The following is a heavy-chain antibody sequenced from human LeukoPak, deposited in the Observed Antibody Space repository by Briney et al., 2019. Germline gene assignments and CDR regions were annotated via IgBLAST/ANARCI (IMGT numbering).Heavy chain of an antibody. Sequence: GGSLRLSCAASGFSVRDYAMHWVRQAPGKGLEWVAVMSYEETYKNYAEAVKGRFTISRDDSKNTLFLQMSSLRPEDTAVYYCARDEWAGTVAYWGQGTLVTVSS. D-gene: IGHD6-19*01. CDR3: ARDEWAGTVAY. CDR2: MSYEETYK. J-gene: IGHJ4*02. CDR1: GFSVRDYA. V-gene: IGHV3-30-3*01.